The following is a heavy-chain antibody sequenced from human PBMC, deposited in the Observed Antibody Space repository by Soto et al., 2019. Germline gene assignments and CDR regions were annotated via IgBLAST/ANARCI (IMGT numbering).Heavy chain of an antibody. CDR2: SIPSFGTA. V-gene: IGHV1-69*13. CDR1: GGTFNNYP. J-gene: IGHJ6*02. CDR3: ARGRGYSGDDHYYYFDMDV. D-gene: IGHD5-12*01. Sequence: SVKVSCKASGGTFNNYPITWVRQAPGERLEWMGGSIPSFGTANYAQKFQGRVTISVDESTSTAYMELSSLRSEDTAVYYCARGRGYSGDDHYYYFDMDVWGQGTTVTVSS.